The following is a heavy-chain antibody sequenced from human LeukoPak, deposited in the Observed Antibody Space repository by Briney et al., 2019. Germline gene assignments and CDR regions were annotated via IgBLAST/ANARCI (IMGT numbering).Heavy chain of an antibody. J-gene: IGHJ4*02. CDR1: GFTFSSYG. CDR3: ETGDNWNLFDY. CDR2: ISSSGSTI. V-gene: IGHV3-48*04. Sequence: GGSLRLSCAAAGFTFSSYGMHWVRQAPGKGLEWVSYISSSGSTIYYADSVKGRFTISRDNAKNSLYLQMNSLRAEDTAVYYCETGDNWNLFDYWGQGTLVTVSS. D-gene: IGHD1-1*01.